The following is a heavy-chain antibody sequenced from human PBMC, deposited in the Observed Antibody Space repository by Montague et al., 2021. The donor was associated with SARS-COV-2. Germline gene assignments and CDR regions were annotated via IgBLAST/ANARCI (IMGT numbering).Heavy chain of an antibody. V-gene: IGHV4-39*07. CDR2: VSYSGNT. Sequence: SETLSLTCTVSGGSITFSPYFWGWVRQSPGKGLEWIGSVSYSGNTYFNPSPKGRATISRDTSKNEFSLKLRSMTAADTAIYYCARVLTGSQFDYWGQGTLVTVSS. D-gene: IGHD1-26*01. CDR1: GGSITFSPYF. J-gene: IGHJ4*02. CDR3: ARVLTGSQFDY.